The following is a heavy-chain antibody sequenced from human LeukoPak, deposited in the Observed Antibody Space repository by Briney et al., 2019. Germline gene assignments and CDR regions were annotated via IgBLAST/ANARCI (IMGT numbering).Heavy chain of an antibody. CDR1: GGSISSYY. V-gene: IGHV4-59*01. J-gene: IGHJ2*01. D-gene: IGHD2-2*01. CDR2: IYYSGST. Sequence: PETLSLTCTVSGGSISSYYWSWIRQPPGKGLEWIGYIYYSGSTNYNPSLKSRVTISVDTSKNQFSLKLSSVTAADTAVYYCARQDIVVVPAANDIGWYFDLWGRGTLVTVSS. CDR3: ARQDIVVVPAANDIGWYFDL.